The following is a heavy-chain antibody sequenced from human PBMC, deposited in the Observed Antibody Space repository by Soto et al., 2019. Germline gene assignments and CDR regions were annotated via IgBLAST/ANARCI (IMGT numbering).Heavy chain of an antibody. CDR1: GGSFSGYY. CDR3: AREFYYYYYGMDV. J-gene: IGHJ6*02. CDR2: INHSGST. V-gene: IGHV4-34*01. Sequence: SETLSLTCAAYGGSFSGYYWSWIRQPPGKGLEWIGEINHSGSTNYNPSLKSRVTISVDTSKNQFSLKLSSVTAADTAVYYCAREFYYYYYGMDVWGQGTTVTVSS.